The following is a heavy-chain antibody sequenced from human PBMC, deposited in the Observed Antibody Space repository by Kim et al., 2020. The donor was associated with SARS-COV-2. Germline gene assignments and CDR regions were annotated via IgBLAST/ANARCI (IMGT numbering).Heavy chain of an antibody. V-gene: IGHV1-18*01. J-gene: IGHJ5*02. CDR3: AAYYDSSGYYYWNWFDP. D-gene: IGHD3-22*01. CDR2: ISAYNGNT. CDR1: GYTFTSYG. Sequence: ASVTVSCKASGYTFTSYGISWVRQAPGQGLEWMGWISAYNGNTNYAQKLQGRVTMTTDTSTSTAYMELRSLRSDDTAVYYCAAYYDSSGYYYWNWFDPWGQGTLVTVSS.